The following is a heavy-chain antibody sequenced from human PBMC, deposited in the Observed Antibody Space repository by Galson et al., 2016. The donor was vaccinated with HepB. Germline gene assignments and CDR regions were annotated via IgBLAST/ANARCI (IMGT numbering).Heavy chain of an antibody. V-gene: IGHV3-23*01. CDR3: AKLYARSNYAFDT. CDR2: ITGSGHIT. Sequence: SLRLSCAASGFTSSDHEIHWVRQAPGKGLEWVSAITGSGHITLYANSVKGRFTISRDNPKNTVYLQMNNQRVDDTAIYYCAKLYARSNYAFDTWGQGTLVTVSS. J-gene: IGHJ4*02. D-gene: IGHD2-8*01. CDR1: GFTSSDHE.